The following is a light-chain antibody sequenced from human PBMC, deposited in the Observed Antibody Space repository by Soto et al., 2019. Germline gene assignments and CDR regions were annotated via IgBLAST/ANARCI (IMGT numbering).Light chain of an antibody. V-gene: IGLV1-47*01. CDR1: NSNIGSSY. Sequence: QSALTQPPSASGTPGQRGTISCSRSNSNIGSSYVYWYQQLPGTAPKLLIYRNNQRPSGVPDRFSGSKSGTSASLAISGLRSEDEADYYCAAWDDSLSGYVFGTGTKVTVL. CDR2: RNN. J-gene: IGLJ1*01. CDR3: AAWDDSLSGYV.